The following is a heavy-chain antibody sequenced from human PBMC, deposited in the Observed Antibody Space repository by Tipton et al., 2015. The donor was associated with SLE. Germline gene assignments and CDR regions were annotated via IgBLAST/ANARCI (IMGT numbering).Heavy chain of an antibody. CDR2: IYTSGST. V-gene: IGHV4-4*07. D-gene: IGHD4-17*01. CDR3: ARDSDYGDYVGYFDY. Sequence: TLSLTCTVSGGSISSYYWSWIRQPAGKGLEWIGRIYTSGSTNYNPSLKSRVTMSVDTSKNQFSLKLSSVTAADTAVYYCARDSDYGDYVGYFDYWGQGTLVTVSS. J-gene: IGHJ4*02. CDR1: GGSISSYY.